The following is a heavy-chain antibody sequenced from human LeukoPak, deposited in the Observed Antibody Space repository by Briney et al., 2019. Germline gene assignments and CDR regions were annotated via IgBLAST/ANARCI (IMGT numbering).Heavy chain of an antibody. CDR3: ASEMGNQDAFDI. CDR1: GGSISSYY. Sequence: SETLSLTCTVSGGSISSYYWSWIRQPAGKGLEWIGRIYTSGSTNYNPSLKSRVTISVDKSKNQFSLKLSSVTAADTAVYYCASEMGNQDAFDIWGEGAMVTVSS. CDR2: IYTSGST. J-gene: IGHJ3*02. D-gene: IGHD1-14*01. V-gene: IGHV4-4*07.